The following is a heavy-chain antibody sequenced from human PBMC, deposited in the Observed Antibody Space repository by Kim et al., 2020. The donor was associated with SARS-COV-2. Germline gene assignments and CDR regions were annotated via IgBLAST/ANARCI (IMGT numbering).Heavy chain of an antibody. CDR1: GGSISSGGYY. CDR3: ARGARFGELFGGWFDP. CDR2: IYYSGST. J-gene: IGHJ5*02. D-gene: IGHD3-10*01. Sequence: SETLSLTCTVSGGSISSGGYYWSWIRQHPGKGLEWIGYIYYSGSTYYNPSLKSRVTISVDTSKNQFSLKLSSVTAADTAVYYCARGARFGELFGGWFDPWGQGTLVTVSS. V-gene: IGHV4-31*03.